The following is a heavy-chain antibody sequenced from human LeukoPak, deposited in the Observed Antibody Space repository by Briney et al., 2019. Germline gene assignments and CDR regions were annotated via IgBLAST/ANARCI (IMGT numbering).Heavy chain of an antibody. CDR2: INPSGGSSGGST. CDR3: ARGGYIYGSFDN. J-gene: IGHJ4*02. CDR1: VYSFTNYY. V-gene: IGHV1-46*01. D-gene: IGHD5-18*01. Sequence: ASVKVSCKASVYSFTNYYLHWVRQAPGQGLEYVGIINPSGGSSGGSTTYAQKFQGRVTMTRDTSTSTVYMELSNLRSEDTAVYYCARGGYIYGSFDNWGQGTLVTVSS.